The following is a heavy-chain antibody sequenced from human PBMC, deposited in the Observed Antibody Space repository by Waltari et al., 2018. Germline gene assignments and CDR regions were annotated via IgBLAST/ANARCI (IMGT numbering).Heavy chain of an antibody. CDR3: ARTGRGNHYDSSDFQY. CDR1: GFSFTSYA. CDR2: SYSGGST. D-gene: IGHD3-22*01. V-gene: IGHV3-23*03. J-gene: IGHJ1*01. Sequence: EVQLLESGGALVQPGGSLRLSCAASGFSFTSYAMFWVRQAPGKGLEWVSISYSGGSTYYADAVKGRFTVSRDNSKNTLYLEMHSLRTEDTAVYYCARTGRGNHYDSSDFQYWGQGTLVTVSS.